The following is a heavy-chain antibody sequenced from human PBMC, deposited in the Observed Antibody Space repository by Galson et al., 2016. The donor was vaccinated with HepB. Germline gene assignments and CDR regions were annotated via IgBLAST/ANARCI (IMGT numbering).Heavy chain of an antibody. D-gene: IGHD1-26*01. Sequence: SLRLSCAASGFPFSSFAIHWVRQAPGKGLEWVAVTSYHGVTKFYADSVRGRFTISIDNSKNTVVLEMNSLRVEDTAVYFCSTYPSVGAELGIGRGYHYYYGMDVCGQGTTVTVSS. J-gene: IGHJ6*02. CDR1: GFPFSSFA. CDR2: TSYHGVTK. V-gene: IGHV3-30-3*01. CDR3: STYPSVGAELGIGRGYHYYYGMDV.